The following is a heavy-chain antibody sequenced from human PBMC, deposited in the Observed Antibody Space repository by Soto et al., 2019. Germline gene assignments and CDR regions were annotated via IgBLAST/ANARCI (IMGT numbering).Heavy chain of an antibody. CDR2: IYYSGST. J-gene: IGHJ4*02. V-gene: IGHV4-59*01. CDR3: ARLYSGYDFDY. Sequence: PSDTLSLTCAVYGGSFSGYYWSWIRQPPGKGLEWIGYIYYSGSTNYNPSLKSRVTISVDTSKNQFSLKLSSVTAADTAVYYCARLYSGYDFDYWGQGTLVTVSS. CDR1: GGSFSGYY. D-gene: IGHD5-12*01.